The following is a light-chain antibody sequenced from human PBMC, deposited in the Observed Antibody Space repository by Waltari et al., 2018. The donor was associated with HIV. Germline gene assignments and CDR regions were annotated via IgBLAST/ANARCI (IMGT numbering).Light chain of an antibody. V-gene: IGLV2-14*03. J-gene: IGLJ1*01. CDR3: SSYRSSSTLYV. CDR2: DVS. CDR1: SSDVGGYNY. Sequence: QSALTQPASVSGSPGQSITISCTGTSSDVGGYNYVSWYQQHPDKSPKLMIYDVSNRPSVVSNRFSGSKSGNTASLTISGLQAEDEADYYCSSYRSSSTLYVFGTGTKVTVL.